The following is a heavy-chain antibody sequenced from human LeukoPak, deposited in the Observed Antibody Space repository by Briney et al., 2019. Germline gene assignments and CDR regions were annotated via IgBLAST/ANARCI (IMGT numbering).Heavy chain of an antibody. CDR1: GGTFSSYA. D-gene: IGHD3-3*01. Sequence: SVKVSCKASGGTFSSYAISWVRQAPGQGLEWMGGIIPIFGTANYAQKFQGRVTITADESTSTAYMELSSLRSEDTAVYYCARMPYDFWSGYGNSYYYYYMDVWGKGSTVTVSS. J-gene: IGHJ6*03. V-gene: IGHV1-69*13. CDR2: IIPIFGTA. CDR3: ARMPYDFWSGYGNSYYYYYMDV.